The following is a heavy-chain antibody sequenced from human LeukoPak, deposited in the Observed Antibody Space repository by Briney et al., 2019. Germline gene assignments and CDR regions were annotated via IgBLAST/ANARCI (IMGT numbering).Heavy chain of an antibody. Sequence: GGTLRLSCAASGFTFSSYAMSWVRQAPGKGLEWVSSISGSADKTYDADSVKGRFTISRDNSKNTLYLQMNSLRAEDTAVYYCAKDNYYDSSGYGYWGQGTLVTVSS. J-gene: IGHJ4*02. CDR2: ISGSADKT. CDR3: AKDNYYDSSGYGY. CDR1: GFTFSSYA. V-gene: IGHV3-23*01. D-gene: IGHD3-22*01.